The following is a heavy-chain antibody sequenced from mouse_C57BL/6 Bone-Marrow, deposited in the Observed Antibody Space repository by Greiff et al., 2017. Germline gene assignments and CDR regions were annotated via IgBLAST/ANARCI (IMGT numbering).Heavy chain of an antibody. CDR3: ARPFITTVVATRYAMDY. D-gene: IGHD1-1*01. V-gene: IGHV5-17*01. Sequence: EVKVVESGGGLVKPGGSLKLSCAASGFTFSDYGMHWVRQAPEKGLEWVAYISSGSSTIYYADTVKGRFTISRDNAKNTLFLQMTSLRSEDTAMYYCARPFITTVVATRYAMDYWGQGTSVTVSS. CDR1: GFTFSDYG. J-gene: IGHJ4*01. CDR2: ISSGSSTI.